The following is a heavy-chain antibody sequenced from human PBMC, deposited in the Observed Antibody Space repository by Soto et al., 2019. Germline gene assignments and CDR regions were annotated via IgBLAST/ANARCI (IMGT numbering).Heavy chain of an antibody. D-gene: IGHD5-18*01. CDR1: GFTFSTYG. CDR2: IWYDGSNK. V-gene: IGHV3-33*01. Sequence: QVQLVESGGGVVQPGKSLRLSCAASGFTFSTYGMHWVRQAPGKGLEWVAVIWYDGSNKYHGDSLKGRFTISRDNSKNTLYLQITNLRAEYTAVYYCGRDGALGDTAVVDSWGQGTLVTVSS. CDR3: GRDGALGDTAVVDS. J-gene: IGHJ4*02.